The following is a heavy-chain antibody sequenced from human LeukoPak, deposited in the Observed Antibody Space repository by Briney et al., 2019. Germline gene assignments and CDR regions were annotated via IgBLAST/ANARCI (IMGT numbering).Heavy chain of an antibody. CDR1: GGTFRSFA. CDR3: ARALRYYSDSSGYAFDY. V-gene: IGHV1-69*01. D-gene: IGHD3-22*01. J-gene: IGHJ4*02. CDR2: IIPIFRTA. Sequence: SVKVSCKASGGTFRSFAISWVRQAPGQGLEWMGGIIPIFRTANYAQKFQGRVTITADESTSTAYMELSSLRSEDTAVYYCARALRYYSDSSGYAFDYWGQGTLVTVPS.